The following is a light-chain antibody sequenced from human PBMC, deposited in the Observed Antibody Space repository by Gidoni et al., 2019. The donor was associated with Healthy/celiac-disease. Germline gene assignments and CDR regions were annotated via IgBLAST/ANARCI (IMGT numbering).Light chain of an antibody. Sequence: SYELTQPPSVSCSPGQTASITCSGDKLGDKYACWYQQKPGQSPVLVIYQDSKRPSGIPERFSGSNSGNTATLTISGTQAMDEADYYCQAWDSSTYVVFGGGTKLTVL. CDR1: KLGDKY. CDR2: QDS. V-gene: IGLV3-1*01. J-gene: IGLJ2*01. CDR3: QAWDSSTYVV.